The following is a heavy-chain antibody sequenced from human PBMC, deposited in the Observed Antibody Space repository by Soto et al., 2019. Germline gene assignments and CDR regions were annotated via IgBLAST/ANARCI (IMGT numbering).Heavy chain of an antibody. V-gene: IGHV3-23*01. D-gene: IGHD3-22*01. J-gene: IGHJ3*01. Sequence: PGGSLRLSCVASGFNFNNFAMAWVRQSPGKGLEWVSLISDSGHTTTYADFVKGRFTLSRDNSRNMVYLRMNSLRGEDTVIYYCVKVYSSASEDSFDVWGRGTVVTVS. CDR1: GFNFNNFA. CDR3: VKVYSSASEDSFDV. CDR2: ISDSGHTT.